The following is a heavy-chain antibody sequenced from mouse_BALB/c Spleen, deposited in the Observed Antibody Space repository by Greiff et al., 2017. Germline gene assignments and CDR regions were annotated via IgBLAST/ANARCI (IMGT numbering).Heavy chain of an antibody. J-gene: IGHJ3*01. Sequence: QVQLQQSGAELVRPGTSVKVSCKASGYAFTNYLIEWVKQRPGQGLEWIGVINPGSGGTNYNEKFKGKATLTADKSSSTAYMQLSSLTSDDSAVYFCARGGNWFAYWGQGTLVTVSA. D-gene: IGHD2-1*01. CDR3: ARGGNWFAY. V-gene: IGHV1-54*01. CDR2: INPGSGGT. CDR1: GYAFTNYL.